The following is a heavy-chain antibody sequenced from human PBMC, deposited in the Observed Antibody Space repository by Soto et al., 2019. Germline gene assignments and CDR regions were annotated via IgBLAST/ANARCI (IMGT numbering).Heavy chain of an antibody. Sequence: GSVKVSCKASGYTFTSYAMHWVRQAPGQRLEWMGWINAGNGNTNYSQKFQGRVTITRDTSASTAYMELSSLRSEDTAVYYCARDRLSPQLELYYYYYMDVGGKGTTVTVSS. V-gene: IGHV1-3*01. CDR1: GYTFTSYA. J-gene: IGHJ6*03. CDR3: ARDRLSPQLELYYYYYMDV. D-gene: IGHD1-1*01. CDR2: INAGNGNT.